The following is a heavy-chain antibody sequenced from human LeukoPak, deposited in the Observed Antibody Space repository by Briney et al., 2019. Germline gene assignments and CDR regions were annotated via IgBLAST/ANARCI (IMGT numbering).Heavy chain of an antibody. CDR3: ARQVGQQLVYFDY. Sequence: GESLKISGKGSGYSFTSYWIGWVREMPGKGLEWVGIIYPGDSDTRYSPSFQGQVTISADKSISTAYLQWSSLKVSDTAMYYCARQVGQQLVYFDYWGQGTLVTVSS. CDR2: IYPGDSDT. V-gene: IGHV5-51*01. CDR1: GYSFTSYW. J-gene: IGHJ4*02. D-gene: IGHD6-13*01.